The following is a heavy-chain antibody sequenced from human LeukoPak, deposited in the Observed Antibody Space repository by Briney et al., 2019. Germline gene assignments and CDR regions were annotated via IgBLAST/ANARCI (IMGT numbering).Heavy chain of an antibody. Sequence: PPGSLSLTCIVSGGSTGSHYWRCIRPPQGRGLGWIGYVFYSVRTTYNPSPKSRVTISVDTSKNQFSLKLSSVTAADTAVYYCAREGTTYYYGSGDNGFDPWGQGTLVTVSS. V-gene: IGHV4-59*11. CDR2: VFYSVRT. D-gene: IGHD3-10*01. CDR1: GGSTGSHY. CDR3: AREGTTYYYGSGDNGFDP. J-gene: IGHJ5*02.